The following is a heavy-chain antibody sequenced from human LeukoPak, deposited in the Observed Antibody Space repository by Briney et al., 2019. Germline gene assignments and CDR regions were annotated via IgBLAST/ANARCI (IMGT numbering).Heavy chain of an antibody. CDR1: GYSISSGYY. CDR2: SYHSGST. Sequence: SETLSLTCTVSGYSISSGYYWAWIRPPPGKGLEGIGSSYHSGSTYYKPSRKSRVTISVDTSKNQFSLKLSSVTAADTAVYYCARVKSDDYYYDSSGYLRNYYYMDVWGKGTTVTISS. V-gene: IGHV4-38-2*02. CDR3: ARVKSDDYYYDSSGYLRNYYYMDV. D-gene: IGHD3-22*01. J-gene: IGHJ6*03.